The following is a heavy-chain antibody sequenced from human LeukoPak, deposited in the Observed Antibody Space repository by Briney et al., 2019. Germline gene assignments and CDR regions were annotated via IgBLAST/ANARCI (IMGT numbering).Heavy chain of an antibody. V-gene: IGHV4-59*02. CDR3: ARVRLSGTYHDAFDI. J-gene: IGHJ3*02. D-gene: IGHD1-26*01. CDR1: GGSVSSYY. CDR2: IYYSGST. Sequence: SETLSLTCTVSGGSVSSYYWSWIRQPPGKGLEWIGYIYYSGSTNYNPSLKSRVTISVDTSKNQFSLKLNSITTADTAVYYCARVRLSGTYHDAFDIWGQGTMVIVSS.